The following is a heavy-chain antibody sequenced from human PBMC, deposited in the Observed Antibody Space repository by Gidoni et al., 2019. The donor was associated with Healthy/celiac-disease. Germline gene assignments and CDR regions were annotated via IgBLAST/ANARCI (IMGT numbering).Heavy chain of an antibody. Sequence: EVQLLESGGGLVQPGGSLRLSCAASGFTFSSYAMSVFRQAPGKGLEWVSAISGSGGSTYYAGSVKGRFNISRDNSKNTLYLQMNSLRAEDTAVYYCAKRITMVQGALDYWGQGTLVTVSS. J-gene: IGHJ4*02. CDR1: GFTFSSYA. CDR2: ISGSGGST. V-gene: IGHV3-23*01. D-gene: IGHD3-10*01. CDR3: AKRITMVQGALDY.